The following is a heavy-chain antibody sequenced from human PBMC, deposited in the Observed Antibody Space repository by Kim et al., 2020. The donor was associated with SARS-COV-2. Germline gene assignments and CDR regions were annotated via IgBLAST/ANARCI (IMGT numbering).Heavy chain of an antibody. D-gene: IGHD4-17*01. CDR3: ARDFHRTHYGGNLDAFDI. CDR2: IYYSGST. Sequence: SETLSLTCTVSGGSISSGGYYWSWIRQHPGKGLEWIGYIYYSGSTYYNPSLKSRVTISVDTSKNQFSLKLSSVTAADTAVYYCARDFHRTHYGGNLDAFDIWGQGTMVTVSS. J-gene: IGHJ3*02. CDR1: GGSISSGGYY. V-gene: IGHV4-31*03.